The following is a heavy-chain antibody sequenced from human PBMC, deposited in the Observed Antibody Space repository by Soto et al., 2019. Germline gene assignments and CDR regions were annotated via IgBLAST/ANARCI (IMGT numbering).Heavy chain of an antibody. CDR2: ITDDGNTT. J-gene: IGHJ4*02. D-gene: IGHD2-2*01. V-gene: IGHV3-74*01. CDR1: GFIFRMYW. CDR3: TKGPRPTSISTGAF. Sequence: EVKLVESGGGLFQPGGSLRLSCETSGFIFRMYWQHRVPRVPGKGPLWVARITDDGNTTYYAALVEGRFTISRDNAKKALYLQMTSLRADDAAVYYCTKGPRPTSISTGAFWGQGTLVTVSS.